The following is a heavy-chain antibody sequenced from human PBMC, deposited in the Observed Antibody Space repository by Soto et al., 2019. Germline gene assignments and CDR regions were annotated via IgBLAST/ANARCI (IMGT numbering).Heavy chain of an antibody. D-gene: IGHD1-7*01. J-gene: IGHJ2*01. Sequence: QVQLQESGPGLVKPSETLSLTCTVSGGSISSYYWSWIRQPPGKGLEWIGYIYYSGSTNYNPSLKSRVTISVDTSKNQFSLKLSSVTAADTAVYYCARVRTNRWLKWYFDLWGRGTLVTVSS. CDR1: GGSISSYY. CDR3: ARVRTNRWLKWYFDL. CDR2: IYYSGST. V-gene: IGHV4-59*01.